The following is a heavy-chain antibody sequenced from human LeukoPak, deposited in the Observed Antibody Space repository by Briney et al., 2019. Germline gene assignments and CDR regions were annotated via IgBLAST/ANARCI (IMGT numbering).Heavy chain of an antibody. Sequence: GGTLRLSCAASGFTLSNYDMNWVRQAPGKGLEWVSSISTNSPYRGNKDSVRDRLSIASDDANTSLHLEMNSLRGEDTAVYYCARADCSSSTCYLRRSWFDPWGQGTLVTVSS. V-gene: IGHV3-21*01. J-gene: IGHJ5*02. D-gene: IGHD2-2*01. CDR3: ARADCSSSTCYLRRSWFDP. CDR1: GFTLSNYD. CDR2: ISTNSPYR.